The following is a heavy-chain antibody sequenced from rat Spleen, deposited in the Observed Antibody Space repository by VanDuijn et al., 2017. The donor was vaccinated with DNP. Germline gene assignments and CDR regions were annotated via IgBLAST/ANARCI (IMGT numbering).Heavy chain of an antibody. D-gene: IGHD1-11*01. V-gene: IGHV3-3*01. CDR2: INSAGST. J-gene: IGHJ2*01. Sequence: EVQLQESGPGLVKPSQSLSLTCSVTGYSITSGYRWNWIREFPGNKLEWMGYINSAGSTHYNPSLKSRISITRDTSKNQFFLQVNSVTTEDTGTYYCARRSFDYWGQGVKVTVSS. CDR3: ARRSFDY. CDR1: GYSITSGYR.